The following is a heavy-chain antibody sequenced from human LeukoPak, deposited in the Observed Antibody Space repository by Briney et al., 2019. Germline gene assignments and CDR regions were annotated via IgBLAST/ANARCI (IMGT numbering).Heavy chain of an antibody. V-gene: IGHV4-30-4*08. J-gene: IGHJ4*02. CDR1: GDSISSSDYY. D-gene: IGHD3-9*01. CDR3: ARGHYDILTGYYPPDY. CDR2: IYYSGST. Sequence: SETLSLTCTVSGDSISSSDYYWSWIRQPPGKGLEWIGFIYYSGSTYYNPSLKSRVTISVDTSKNQFSLRLSSVTAADTAVYYCARGHYDILTGYYPPDYWGQGTLVTVSS.